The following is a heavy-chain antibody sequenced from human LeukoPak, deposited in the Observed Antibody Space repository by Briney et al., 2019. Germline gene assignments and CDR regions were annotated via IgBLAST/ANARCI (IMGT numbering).Heavy chain of an antibody. CDR2: VSTDGSTT. Sequence: GGSQRLSCAASGFTISTSWMHWVRQASGKGLEWVSHVSTDGSTTAYADSVKGRFTISRENAKNTVYLQMNSLRAEDTAVYYCARSIGYVESWGQGTLVTVSS. J-gene: IGHJ5*02. CDR3: ARSIGYVES. D-gene: IGHD5-18*01. CDR1: GFTISTSW. V-gene: IGHV3-74*01.